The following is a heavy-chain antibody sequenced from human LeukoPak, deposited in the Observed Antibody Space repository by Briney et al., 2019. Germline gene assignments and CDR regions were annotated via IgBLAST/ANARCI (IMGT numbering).Heavy chain of an antibody. CDR1: GFTFSNSW. V-gene: IGHV3-7*01. D-gene: IGHD4-11*01. Sequence: GGSLRLSCAGSGFTFSNSWMGWVRQAPGKGLEWVANVQHIGGETYYVDSVKGRLTISRDNAKNSVYLQMNSLGADDTAAYYCATYSILNAREFRYWGQGTLVTVTS. J-gene: IGHJ1*01. CDR3: ATYSILNAREFRY. CDR2: VQHIGGET.